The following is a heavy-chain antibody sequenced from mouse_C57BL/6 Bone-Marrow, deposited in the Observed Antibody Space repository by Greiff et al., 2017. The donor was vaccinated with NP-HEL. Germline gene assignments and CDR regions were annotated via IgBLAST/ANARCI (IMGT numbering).Heavy chain of an antibody. J-gene: IGHJ1*03. CDR3: AGTTVAPGWYFGG. Sequence: QVQLQQPGAELVKPGASVKLSCKASGYTFTSYWMQWVKQRPGQGLEWIGEIDPSDSYTNYNQKFKGKATLTVDTSSSTAYMQLSSLTSEDSAVCYCAGTTVAPGWYFGGWGTVATVTVSS. CDR2: IDPSDSYT. V-gene: IGHV1-50*01. D-gene: IGHD1-1*01. CDR1: GYTFTSYW.